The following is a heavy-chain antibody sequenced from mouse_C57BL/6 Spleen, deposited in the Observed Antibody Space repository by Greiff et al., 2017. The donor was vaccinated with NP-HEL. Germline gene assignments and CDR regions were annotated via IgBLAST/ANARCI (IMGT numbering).Heavy chain of an antibody. CDR3: ARDDYGAMDY. CDR2: ISSGSSTI. Sequence: EVQLKESGGGLVKPGGSLKLSCAASGFTFSDYGMHWVRQAPEKGLEWVAYISSGSSTIYYADTVKGRFTISRDNAKNTLFLQMTSLRSEDTAMYYCARDDYGAMDYWGQGTSVTVSS. V-gene: IGHV5-17*01. D-gene: IGHD2-4*01. CDR1: GFTFSDYG. J-gene: IGHJ4*01.